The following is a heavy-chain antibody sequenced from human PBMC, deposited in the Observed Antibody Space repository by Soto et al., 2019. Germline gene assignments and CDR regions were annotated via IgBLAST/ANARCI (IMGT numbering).Heavy chain of an antibody. CDR2: INPNSGGT. D-gene: IGHD5-12*01. V-gene: IGHV1-2*02. Sequence: GASVKVSCKASGYTFTGYYMHWVRQAPGQGLEWMGWINPNSGGTNYAQKFQGRVTMTRDTSISTAYMELSRLRSDDTAVYYCARGERDGYGDYYYYGMDLWGQGTTVTVSS. CDR3: ARGERDGYGDYYYYGMDL. J-gene: IGHJ6*02. CDR1: GYTFTGYY.